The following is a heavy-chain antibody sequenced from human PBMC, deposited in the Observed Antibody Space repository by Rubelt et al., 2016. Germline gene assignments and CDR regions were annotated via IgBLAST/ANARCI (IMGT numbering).Heavy chain of an antibody. D-gene: IGHD3-10*01. CDR3: TRGNLRFGDH. J-gene: IGHJ4*02. V-gene: IGHV1-69*04. Sequence: KPGSSVKVSCKASGGTFSSYVINWVRQAPGQGLEWMGRIVPILHVTNYAQKFRGRVTITADKSTSTAYMELTSLRSEDTAVYYCTRGNLRFGDHWGQGTLVTVSS. CDR1: GGTFSSYV. CDR2: IVPILHVT.